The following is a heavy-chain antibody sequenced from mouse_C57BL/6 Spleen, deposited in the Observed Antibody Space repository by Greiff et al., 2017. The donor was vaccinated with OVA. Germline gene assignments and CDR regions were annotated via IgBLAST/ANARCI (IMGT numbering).Heavy chain of an antibody. CDR1: GYTFTSYW. CDR2: IHPNSGST. J-gene: IGHJ3*01. D-gene: IGHD4-1*01. CDR3: ARHWDAWFAY. Sequence: QVQLKQSGAELVKPGASVKLSCKASGYTFTSYWMHWVKQRPGQGLEWIGMIHPNSGSTNYNEKFKSKATLTVDKSSSTAYMQLSSLTSEDSAVYYCARHWDAWFAYWGQGTLVTVSA. V-gene: IGHV1-64*01.